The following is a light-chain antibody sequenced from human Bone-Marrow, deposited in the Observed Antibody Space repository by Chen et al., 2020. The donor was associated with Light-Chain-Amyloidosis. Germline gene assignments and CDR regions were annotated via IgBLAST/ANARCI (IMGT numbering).Light chain of an antibody. CDR3: QQYDNSIT. J-gene: IGKJ5*01. V-gene: IGKV1-33*01. CDR1: QDISNY. CDR2: DAS. Sequence: DIQMTQSPSYLSASVGDRVTITCQASQDISNYLNWYQQKPGKAPKLLIYDASNLETGVPSRFSGSGSGTDFTFTISSLQPEDIATYYCQQYDNSITFGQGTRLEIK.